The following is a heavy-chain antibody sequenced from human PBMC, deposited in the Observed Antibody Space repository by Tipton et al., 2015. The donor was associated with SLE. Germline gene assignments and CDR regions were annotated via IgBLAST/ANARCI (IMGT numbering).Heavy chain of an antibody. CDR1: GGSIGNNY. J-gene: IGHJ3*02. CDR3: ARDPRTPVFGAFDI. D-gene: IGHD2-15*01. CDR2: AYHSGST. Sequence: TLSLTCTVSGGSIGNNYWGWIRQPPGKGLEWIGIAYHSGSTYYNPSLESRVTISIDTSKNQLSLKLSSVTAADTAVYYCARDPRTPVFGAFDIWGQGAMVTVSS. V-gene: IGHV4-59*01.